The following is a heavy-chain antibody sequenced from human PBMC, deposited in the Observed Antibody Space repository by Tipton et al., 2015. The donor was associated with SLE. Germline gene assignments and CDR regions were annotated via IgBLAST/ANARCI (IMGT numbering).Heavy chain of an antibody. J-gene: IGHJ3*02. D-gene: IGHD3-22*01. CDR1: GGSISSSSYY. Sequence: TLSLTCTVSGGSISSSSYYWGWIRQPPGKGLEWIGSIYYSGSTYYNPSLKSRVTISVDTSKNQFSLKLSSVTAADTAVYYCASPRLEDSSGRLGAFDIWGQGTMVTVSS. CDR3: ASPRLEDSSGRLGAFDI. CDR2: IYYSGST. V-gene: IGHV4-39*01.